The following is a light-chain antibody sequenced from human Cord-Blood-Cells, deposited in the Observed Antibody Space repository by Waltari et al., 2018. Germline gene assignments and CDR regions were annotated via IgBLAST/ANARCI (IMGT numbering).Light chain of an antibody. CDR2: RNN. V-gene: IGLV1-47*01. CDR3: AAWDDSLSGSWV. CDR1: SSNIGSNY. Sequence: QSVLTQPPSASGTPGQRVTISCSGSSSNIGSNYVYWYQQLPGTAPKLRIYRNNQRPSGVPDRFSGSKSGTSASLAISGLRSGDEADYYCAAWDDSLSGSWVFGGGTNLTFL. J-gene: IGLJ3*02.